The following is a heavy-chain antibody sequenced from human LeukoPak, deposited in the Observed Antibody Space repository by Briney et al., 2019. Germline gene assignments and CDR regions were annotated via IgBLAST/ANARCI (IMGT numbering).Heavy chain of an antibody. CDR3: ARVIAPDSSGYYYRGFDY. D-gene: IGHD3-22*01. CDR1: GYTFTGYY. V-gene: IGHV1-2*02. Sequence: GASVKVSCKASGYTFTGYYMHWVRQAPGQGLEWMGWINPNSGGTNYAQKFQGRVTMTRDTSISTAFMELRSLRSDDTAVYYCARVIAPDSSGYYYRGFDYWGQGTLVTVSS. J-gene: IGHJ4*02. CDR2: INPNSGGT.